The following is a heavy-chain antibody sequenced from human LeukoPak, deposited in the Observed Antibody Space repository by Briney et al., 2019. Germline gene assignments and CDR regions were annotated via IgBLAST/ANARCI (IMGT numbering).Heavy chain of an antibody. D-gene: IGHD3-10*01. CDR1: GFTFSSYA. J-gene: IGHJ5*02. CDR2: ISYDGSNK. Sequence: GGSLGLSCAASGFTFSSYAMHWVRQAPGKGLEWVAVISYDGSNKYYADSVKGRFTISRDNSKNTLYLQMNSLRAEDTAVYYCARASYGSASPWGQGTLVTVSS. V-gene: IGHV3-30-3*01. CDR3: ARASYGSASP.